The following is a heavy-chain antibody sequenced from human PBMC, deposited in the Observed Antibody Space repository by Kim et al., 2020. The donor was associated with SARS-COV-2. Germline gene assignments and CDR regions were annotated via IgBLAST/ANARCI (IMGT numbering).Heavy chain of an antibody. CDR2: GYYSGST. Sequence: SETLSLTCTVSGGSLSSNCWSWSRQPPAHGLEWIGNGYYSGSTNYYPYLKSRGPISVYASTNQFPFKLSFVSAAATAVYYYASGGARGYCSYYYYY. CDR3: ASGGARGYCSYYYYY. D-gene: IGHD3-16*01. V-gene: IGHV4-59*13. J-gene: IGHJ6*03. CDR1: GGSLSSNC.